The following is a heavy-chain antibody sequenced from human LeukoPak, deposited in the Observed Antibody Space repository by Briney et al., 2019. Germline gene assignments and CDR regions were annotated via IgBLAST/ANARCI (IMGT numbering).Heavy chain of an antibody. Sequence: ASVKVSCKASGYTFTSYGISWVRQAPGQGLEWMGWISAYNGNTNYAQKLQGRVTMTTDTSTSTAYMELRSLRSEDTALYYCASSSSGWEQRAPFDYWGQGTQVTVSS. D-gene: IGHD6-19*01. CDR2: ISAYNGNT. CDR1: GYTFTSYG. CDR3: ASSSSGWEQRAPFDY. V-gene: IGHV1-18*01. J-gene: IGHJ4*02.